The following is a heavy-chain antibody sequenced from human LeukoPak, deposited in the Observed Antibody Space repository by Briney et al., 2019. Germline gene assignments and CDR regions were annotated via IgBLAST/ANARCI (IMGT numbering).Heavy chain of an antibody. CDR1: GDSISSIDW. D-gene: IGHD1-26*01. CDR2: IHHTGST. Sequence: SGTLSLTCAVSGDSISSIDWWSGVRPPPGKGLEWIGEIHHTGSTNYNPSLKSRVTISVDKSKNQYSLNFNTMSAADSAVYYCAANGYYTIEYWGQGTLVTVSS. V-gene: IGHV4-4*02. J-gene: IGHJ4*02. CDR3: AANGYYTIEY.